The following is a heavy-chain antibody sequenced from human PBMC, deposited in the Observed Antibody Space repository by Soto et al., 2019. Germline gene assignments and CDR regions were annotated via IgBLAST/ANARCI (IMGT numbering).Heavy chain of an antibody. CDR1: GFTFRSYA. Sequence: PGGSLRLSCEASGFTFRSYAMHWVRQAPGKGLEWVASTSYDENNRYYTDSVKGRFTISRDNSKNTLYLQVNSLRAEDTAVYYCARDPSYYGSGSYYYFDHWGQGTPVTVSS. CDR3: ARDPSYYGSGSYYYFDH. J-gene: IGHJ4*02. CDR2: TSYDENNR. V-gene: IGHV3-30-3*01. D-gene: IGHD3-10*01.